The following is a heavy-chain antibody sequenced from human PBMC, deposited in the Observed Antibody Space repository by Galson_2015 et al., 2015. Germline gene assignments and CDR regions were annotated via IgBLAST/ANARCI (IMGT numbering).Heavy chain of an antibody. CDR3: AREFTDSSSAQHDAFDI. V-gene: IGHV4-59*01. Sequence: SETLSLTCTVSGGSISSYYWSWIRQPPGKGLEWIGYIYYSGSTNYNPSLKSRVTISVDTSKNQFSLKLSSVTAADTAVYYCAREFTDSSSAQHDAFDIWGQGTMVTVSS. CDR1: GGSISSYY. D-gene: IGHD6-6*01. J-gene: IGHJ3*02. CDR2: IYYSGST.